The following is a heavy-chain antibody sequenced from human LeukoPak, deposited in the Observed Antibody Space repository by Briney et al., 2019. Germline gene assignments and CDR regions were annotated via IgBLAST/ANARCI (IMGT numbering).Heavy chain of an antibody. CDR1: GGSISSSSYY. CDR2: IYYGGST. Sequence: SESLSLTCTVSGGSISSSSYYWVWIRQPPGKGLDWIANIYYGGSTDSTPSLKSRVTISVDTSKNQFSLRLTSVTAADTAVYYCARVSRGGSGSGAFDIWGQGTMVTVSS. D-gene: IGHD3-10*01. V-gene: IGHV4-39*07. CDR3: ARVSRGGSGSGAFDI. J-gene: IGHJ3*02.